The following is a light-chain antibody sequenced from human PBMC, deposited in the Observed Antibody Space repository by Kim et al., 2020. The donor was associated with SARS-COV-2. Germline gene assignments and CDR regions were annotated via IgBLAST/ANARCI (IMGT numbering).Light chain of an antibody. CDR2: DNS. J-gene: IGLJ2*01. Sequence: QSVLTQPPSMSAAPGQKVAISCSGSSSNIGNNLVSWYQQFPGTAPKLFIYDNSERPSGIPDRISDSKSGTSATLGITGLHTGDEADYCCATWDSSLNSVVFGGGTQLTVL. V-gene: IGLV1-51*01. CDR1: SSNIGNNL. CDR3: ATWDSSLNSVV.